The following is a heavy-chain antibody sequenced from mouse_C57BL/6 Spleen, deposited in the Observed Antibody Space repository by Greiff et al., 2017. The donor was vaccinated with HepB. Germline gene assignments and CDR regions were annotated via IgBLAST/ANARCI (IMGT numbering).Heavy chain of an antibody. D-gene: IGHD1-1*01. J-gene: IGHJ1*03. V-gene: IGHV2-2*01. CDR3: ARNPKRGSSLYWYFDV. CDR1: GFSLTSYG. Sequence: VKLMESGPGLVQPSQSLSITCTVSGFSLTSYGVHWVRQSPGKGLEWLGVIWSGGSTDYNAAFISRLSISKDNSKSQVFFKMNSLQADDTAIYYCARNPKRGSSLYWYFDVWGTGTTVTVSS. CDR2: IWSGGST.